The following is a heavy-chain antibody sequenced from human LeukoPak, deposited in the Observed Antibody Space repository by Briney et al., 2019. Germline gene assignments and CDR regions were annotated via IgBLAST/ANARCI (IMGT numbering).Heavy chain of an antibody. CDR2: INPSGGST. CDR3: ARGSVIVGAIKYYFDY. Sequence: GASVKVSCKASGYTFTSYYMHWVRQAPGQGLEWMGIINPSGGSTSYAQKFQGGVTMTRDTSTSTVYMELSSLRSEDTAVYYCARGSVIVGAIKYYFDYWGQGTLVTVSS. D-gene: IGHD1-26*01. V-gene: IGHV1-46*03. J-gene: IGHJ4*02. CDR1: GYTFTSYY.